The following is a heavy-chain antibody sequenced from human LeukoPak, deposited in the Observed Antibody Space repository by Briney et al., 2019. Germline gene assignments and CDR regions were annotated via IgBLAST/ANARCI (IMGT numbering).Heavy chain of an antibody. D-gene: IGHD3-22*01. CDR2: IYYSGST. CDR3: ASTYYYDSWR. V-gene: IGHV4-39*07. J-gene: IGHJ4*02. CDR1: GGSISSSSYY. Sequence: SETLSLTCTVSGGSISSSSYYWGWIRQPPGKGLKWIGSIYYSGSTYYNPSLKSRVTISVDTSKNQFSLKLSSVTAADTAVYYCASTYYYDSWRWGQGTLVTVSS.